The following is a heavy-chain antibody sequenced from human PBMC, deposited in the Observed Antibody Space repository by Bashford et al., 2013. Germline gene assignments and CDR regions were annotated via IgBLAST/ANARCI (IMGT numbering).Heavy chain of an antibody. CDR2: LSQSGDT. Sequence: SETLSLTCSLSGGSISSGSHYWVWIRQPPGKGLEWIGSLSQSGDTYYTPSLKSRVSMSVDTSKNQFSLKLRSATAADTAVYFCASAPSIHMKTVGTPGYFDYWGQGTLVTVSS. CDR3: ASAPSIHMKTVGTPGYFDY. CDR1: GGSISSGSHY. J-gene: IGHJ4*02. D-gene: IGHD1-26*01. V-gene: IGHV4-39*01.